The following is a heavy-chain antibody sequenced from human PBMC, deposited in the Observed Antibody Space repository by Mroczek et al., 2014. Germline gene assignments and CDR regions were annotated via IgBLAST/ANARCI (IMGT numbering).Heavy chain of an antibody. J-gene: IGHJ6*03. V-gene: IGHV4-30-4*01. D-gene: IGHD4-11*01. CDR2: IYYSGST. CDR3: ARAPKASNQILGYYYYMDV. Sequence: QVQLQESGPGLVKPSQTLSLTCTVSGGSISSGDYYWSWIRQPPGKGLEWIGYIYYSGSTYYNPSLKSRVTISVDTSKNQFPLKLSSVTAADTAVYYCARAPKASNQILGYYYYMDVWGKGTTVTVSS. CDR1: GGSISSGDYY.